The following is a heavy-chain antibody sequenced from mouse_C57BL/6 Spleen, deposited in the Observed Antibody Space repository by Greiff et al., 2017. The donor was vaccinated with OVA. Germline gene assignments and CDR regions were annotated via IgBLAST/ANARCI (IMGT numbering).Heavy chain of an antibody. CDR2: ISSGGDYI. Sequence: EVQRVESGEGLVKPGGSLKLSCAASGFTFSSYVMSWVRQTPEKRLEWVAYISSGGDYIYYADTVKGRFPISRDNARNTLYLQMSSLKSEDTAMYYWTKIKDGYYAMDYWGQGTSVTVSS. CDR1: GFTFSSYV. CDR3: TKIKDGYYAMDY. J-gene: IGHJ4*01. D-gene: IGHD2-3*01. V-gene: IGHV5-9-1*02.